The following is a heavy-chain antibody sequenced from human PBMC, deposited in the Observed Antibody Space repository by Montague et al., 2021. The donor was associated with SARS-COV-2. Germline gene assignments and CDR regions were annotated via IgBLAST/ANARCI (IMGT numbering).Heavy chain of an antibody. J-gene: IGHJ6*02. V-gene: IGHV4-34*01. D-gene: IGHD6-6*01. Sequence: SETLSLTCAVYGGSFSGYYWSWIRQPPGKGLEWIGEINHSGSTNYNPSLKSRVTISVDTSNNQISLKLSSVTAADTAVYYCARSGSEQLVRVRYYSYYGMDVWGQGTTVTVSS. CDR3: ARSGSEQLVRVRYYSYYGMDV. CDR2: INHSGST. CDR1: GGSFSGYY.